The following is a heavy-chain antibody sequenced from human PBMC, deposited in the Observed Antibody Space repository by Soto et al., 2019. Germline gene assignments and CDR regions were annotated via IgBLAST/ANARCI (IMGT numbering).Heavy chain of an antibody. V-gene: IGHV4-31*03. CDR1: GGSVTNDNSY. D-gene: IGHD2-2*01. Sequence: SETLSLTCSVSGGSVTNDNSYWTWIRLHPGKGLEWIGYIYFGGTTYYSPSLKSRVSISADTSKNLFFLRLSSVTAADTAMYYCARGSSSEGPVQMTFEYGGPGTQVNVST. J-gene: IGHJ4*01. CDR2: IYFGGTT. CDR3: ARGSSSEGPVQMTFEY.